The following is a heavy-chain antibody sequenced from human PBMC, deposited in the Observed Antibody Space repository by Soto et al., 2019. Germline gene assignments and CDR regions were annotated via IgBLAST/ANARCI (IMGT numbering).Heavy chain of an antibody. CDR1: GVSIGSNYY. V-gene: IGHV4-4*02. CDR3: ARSLGWYAIDY. D-gene: IGHD6-19*01. Sequence: QVLLPESGPGLVQPSGTLFLSCVVSGVSIGSNYYWGWVRQPPGQGLEWLGDMSHIGSVNYNPSLKSRVTISMDKSQNQFSLKLNSVAAADTAVYYCARSLGWYAIDYWGQGTLVIVSS. CDR2: MSHIGSV. J-gene: IGHJ4*02.